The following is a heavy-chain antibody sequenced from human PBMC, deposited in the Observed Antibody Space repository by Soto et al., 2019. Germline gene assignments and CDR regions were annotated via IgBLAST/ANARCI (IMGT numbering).Heavy chain of an antibody. V-gene: IGHV4-39*07. J-gene: IGHJ3*02. D-gene: IGHD6-13*01. Sequence: SETLSLTCTVSGGSISSSSYYWGWIRQPPGKGLEWIGSIYYSGSTYYNPSLKSRVTISVDTSKNQFSLKLSSVTAADTAVYYCARDGAAARDAFDIWVQGTMVTVSS. CDR3: ARDGAAARDAFDI. CDR2: IYYSGST. CDR1: GGSISSSSYY.